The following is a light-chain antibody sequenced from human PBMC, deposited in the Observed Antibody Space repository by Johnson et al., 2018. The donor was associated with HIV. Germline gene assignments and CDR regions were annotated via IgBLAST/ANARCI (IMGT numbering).Light chain of an antibody. CDR2: ENN. Sequence: HSVLTQPPSVSAAPGQKVTISCSGSSSNIGNNYVSWYQQLPGTAPKLLIYENNKRPSGIPDRFSGSKSGTSATLGITGLQTGDEADYYCGTWDSSLCAYVFGPGTKVTVL. CDR1: SSNIGNNY. V-gene: IGLV1-51*02. J-gene: IGLJ1*01. CDR3: GTWDSSLCAYV.